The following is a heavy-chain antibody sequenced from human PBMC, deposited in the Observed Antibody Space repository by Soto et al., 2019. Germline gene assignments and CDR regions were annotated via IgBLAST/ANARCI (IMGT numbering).Heavy chain of an antibody. Sequence: QVQLVQSGAEVKKPGASVKVSCKASGYTFTSYGISWVRQAPGQGLEWMGWISAYNGNTNYAQKLQGRVTMTTDTSTRTAYMELRSLRSDDTAVYYCARYGGKTEYYYYGMDVWGQGTTVTVSS. CDR3: ARYGGKTEYYYYGMDV. CDR2: ISAYNGNT. V-gene: IGHV1-18*01. J-gene: IGHJ6*02. D-gene: IGHD2-15*01. CDR1: GYTFTSYG.